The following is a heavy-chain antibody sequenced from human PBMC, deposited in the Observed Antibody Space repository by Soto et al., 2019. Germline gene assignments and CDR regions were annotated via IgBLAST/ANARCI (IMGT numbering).Heavy chain of an antibody. Sequence: SETLSLTCAVSSGSISSSNWWSWVRQPPGKGLEWIGEIYHSGSTNYNPSLKSRVTISVDKSKNQFSLKLSSVTAADTAVYYCARRTYSSGPTRHYYYYMDVWGKGTTVTVSS. D-gene: IGHD6-19*01. CDR2: IYHSGST. CDR1: SGSISSSNW. J-gene: IGHJ6*03. CDR3: ARRTYSSGPTRHYYYYMDV. V-gene: IGHV4-4*02.